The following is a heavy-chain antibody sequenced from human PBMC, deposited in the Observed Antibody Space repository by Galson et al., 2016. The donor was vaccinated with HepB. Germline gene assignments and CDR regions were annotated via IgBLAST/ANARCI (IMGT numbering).Heavy chain of an antibody. D-gene: IGHD3-22*01. CDR2: INAGNGNT. CDR3: ARSAGEYDSSAYYFDY. Sequence: SVKVSCKASGYTFTNYAMHWVRQAPGQRLEWMGWINAGNGNTKYSQKFQGRVTITWDTSTSTAYMELSSLRSEDTAVYYCARSAGEYDSSAYYFDYWGQGTLVTVSS. CDR1: GYTFTNYA. J-gene: IGHJ4*02. V-gene: IGHV1-3*01.